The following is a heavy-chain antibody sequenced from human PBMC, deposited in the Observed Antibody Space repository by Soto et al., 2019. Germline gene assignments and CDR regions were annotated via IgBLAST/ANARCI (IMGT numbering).Heavy chain of an antibody. Sequence: ASVKVSCKASGYTFTSYYMHWVRQAPGQGLEWMGIINPSGGSTSYAQKFQGRVTMTRDTSTSTVYMELSSLRSEDTAVYYCARVGSGQPPSGLGMDVWGQGTTVTV. CDR1: GYTFTSYY. CDR2: INPSGGST. J-gene: IGHJ6*02. CDR3: ARVGSGQPPSGLGMDV. D-gene: IGHD3-10*01. V-gene: IGHV1-46*01.